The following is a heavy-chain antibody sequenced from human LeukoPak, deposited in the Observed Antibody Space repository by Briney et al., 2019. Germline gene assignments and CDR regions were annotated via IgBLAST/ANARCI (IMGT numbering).Heavy chain of an antibody. J-gene: IGHJ6*02. CDR3: ARDLNYGMDV. CDR1: GFTFSSYS. Sequence: GGSLRLSCAASGFTFSSYSMNWVRQAPGKGLEWVSYISSSSSTIYYADSVKGRFTISRDNAKNSLYLQMNSLRAEDTAVYYCARDLNYGMDVWGQGTTVTVSS. CDR2: ISSSSSTI. V-gene: IGHV3-48*01.